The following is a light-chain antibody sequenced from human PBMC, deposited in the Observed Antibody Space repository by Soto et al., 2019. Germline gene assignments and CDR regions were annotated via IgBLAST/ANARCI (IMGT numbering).Light chain of an antibody. CDR1: QTVSSN. Sequence: IVMTQSPATLSVSPGERATLSCRASQTVSSNLAWYQQKPGQAPRLLIYAASTRATGIPGRFSGSGSGTEFTLTISSLQSEDFVVYYCQQYNNWPRTFGQGTKV. V-gene: IGKV3-15*01. J-gene: IGKJ1*01. CDR3: QQYNNWPRT. CDR2: AAS.